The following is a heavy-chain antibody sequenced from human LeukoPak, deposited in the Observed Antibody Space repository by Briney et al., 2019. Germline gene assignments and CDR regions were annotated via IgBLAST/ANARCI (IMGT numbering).Heavy chain of an antibody. CDR3: AKDVWFGEGRDFDY. V-gene: IGHV3-7*03. CDR2: IKQDGSEK. CDR1: GFTFSSYW. D-gene: IGHD3-10*01. Sequence: GGSLRLSCAASGFTFSSYWMSWVRQAPGKGLEWVANIKQDGSEKYYVDSVKGRFTISRDNAKNSLYLQMNSLRAEDTAVYYCAKDVWFGEGRDFDYWGQGTLVTVSS. J-gene: IGHJ4*02.